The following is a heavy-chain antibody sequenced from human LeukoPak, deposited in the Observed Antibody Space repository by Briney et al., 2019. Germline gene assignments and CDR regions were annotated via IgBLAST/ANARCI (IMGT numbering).Heavy chain of an antibody. V-gene: IGHV1-69*04. CDR3: ARVLGDYWEVENYYYFGMDV. D-gene: IGHD4-17*01. J-gene: IGHJ6*02. CDR1: GGTFSSYA. CDR2: IIPILGIV. Sequence: SVKVSCKASGGTFSSYASSWVRQPPGQGGEWVGRIIPILGIVNYAQKFHGRVTITADKSTSTAYMELSSLRSEDTAVYYCARVLGDYWEVENYYYFGMDVWGQGTTVTASS.